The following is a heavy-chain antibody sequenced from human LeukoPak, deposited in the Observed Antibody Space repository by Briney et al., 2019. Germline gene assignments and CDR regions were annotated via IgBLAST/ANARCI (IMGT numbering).Heavy chain of an antibody. Sequence: SETLSLTCTVSGGSISSYFWSWIRQPPGKGLEWIGYIYYSGSTNYNPSLKSRVTISVDTSKNQFSLKLSSVTAADTAVYYCARLYSSGWYDYWGQGTLVTVSS. CDR2: IYYSGST. J-gene: IGHJ4*02. CDR3: ARLYSSGWYDY. V-gene: IGHV4-59*08. D-gene: IGHD6-19*01. CDR1: GGSISSYF.